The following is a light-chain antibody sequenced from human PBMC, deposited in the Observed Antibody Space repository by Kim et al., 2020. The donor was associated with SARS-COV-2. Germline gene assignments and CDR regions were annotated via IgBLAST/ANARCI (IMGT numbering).Light chain of an antibody. CDR2: GAS. CDR1: QSVKSS. V-gene: IGKV3-15*01. J-gene: IGKJ2*01. CDR3: QQYNDWYA. Sequence: LSVSPGERATLSCRASQSVKSSVAWYQQRPGQAPRLLIYGASTRATGIPARFSGSVSGTEFTLTISSMQFEDLAIYHCQQYNDWYAFGQGTKLEI.